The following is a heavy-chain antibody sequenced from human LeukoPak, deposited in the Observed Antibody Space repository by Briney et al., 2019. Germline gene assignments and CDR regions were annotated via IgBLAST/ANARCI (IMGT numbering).Heavy chain of an antibody. D-gene: IGHD3-3*01. J-gene: IGHJ4*02. Sequence: GGSLSLSCALSGLTLSIYATHCVRQAPGKGLEWVSVISYDGSNKYYTDSVKGRFTISRDNPKNTLYLQMNSLRAEDTAVYDCARDRGHYDFWNGYFSSGTNDYWGQGTLVTVSS. CDR3: ARDRGHYDFWNGYFSSGTNDY. CDR2: ISYDGSNK. V-gene: IGHV3-30-3*01. CDR1: GLTLSIYA.